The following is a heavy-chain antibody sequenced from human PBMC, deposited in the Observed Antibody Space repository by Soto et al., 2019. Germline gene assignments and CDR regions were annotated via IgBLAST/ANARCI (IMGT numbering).Heavy chain of an antibody. Sequence: GGSLRLSCAASGFTFSSYGMHWVRQAPGKGLEWVAVISYDGSNKYYADSVKGRFTISRDNSKNTLYLQMNSLRAEDTAVYYCAKDDSSGYYYPVFDYWGQGTLVTVSS. D-gene: IGHD3-22*01. CDR2: ISYDGSNK. CDR3: AKDDSSGYYYPVFDY. V-gene: IGHV3-30*18. J-gene: IGHJ4*02. CDR1: GFTFSSYG.